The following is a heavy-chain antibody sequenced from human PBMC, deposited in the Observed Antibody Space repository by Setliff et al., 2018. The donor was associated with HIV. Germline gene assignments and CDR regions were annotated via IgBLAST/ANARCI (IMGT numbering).Heavy chain of an antibody. V-gene: IGHV4-34*01. CDR1: GGSFSGYY. CDR3: ASDYSSRHDAFDL. J-gene: IGHJ3*01. D-gene: IGHD6-13*01. Sequence: KPSETLSLTCAVYGGSFSGYYWSWIRQPPGKGLEWIGQINHGGSTNYNPSLESRVTISIDTSKNRFSLNLSSVTAADTAVYYCASDYSSRHDAFDLWGQGTVVTVS. CDR2: INHGGST.